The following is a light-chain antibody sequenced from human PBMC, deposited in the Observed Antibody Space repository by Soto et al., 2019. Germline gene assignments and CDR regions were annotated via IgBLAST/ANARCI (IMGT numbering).Light chain of an antibody. CDR1: QSLLHITGETF. CDR2: EVS. Sequence: DVVMTQTTLSLSSAPGQPASISCKSSQSLLHITGETFLFWYLQKTCQSPQLLIYEVSTRVFGVPDRFSGSGSGTDFTLAISRVETDDVGIYYCLQSTQLPPTFGQGTRLGIE. V-gene: IGKV2D-29*02. J-gene: IGKJ5*01. CDR3: LQSTQLPPT.